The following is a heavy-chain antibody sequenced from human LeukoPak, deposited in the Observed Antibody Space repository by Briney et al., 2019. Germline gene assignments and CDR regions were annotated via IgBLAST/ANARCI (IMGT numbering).Heavy chain of an antibody. V-gene: IGHV3-33*01. D-gene: IGHD3-3*02. CDR3: ARDRNSFDH. J-gene: IGHJ4*02. CDR1: GFTFSIYG. CDR2: IWYDGTIQ. Sequence: PGGSLRLSCAASGFTFSIYGMQWARQAPGKGLEWVATIWYDGTIQYYADSVKGRFTISRDSSKNMVYLQMNSLRAEDTAVYYCARDRNSFDHWGQGTLVTVSS.